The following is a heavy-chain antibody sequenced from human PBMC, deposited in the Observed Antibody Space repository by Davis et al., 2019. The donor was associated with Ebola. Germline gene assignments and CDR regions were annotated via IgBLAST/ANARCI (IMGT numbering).Heavy chain of an antibody. V-gene: IGHV1-3*01. Sequence: ASVKVSCKASGYTFTSYAMHWVRQAPGQRLEWMGWINAGNGNTKYSQKFQGRVTITRDTSASTAYMELSSLRSEDTAVYYCARGGGYCSGGSFYSGGIIGYWGQGTLVTVSS. CDR2: INAGNGNT. CDR1: GYTFTSYA. D-gene: IGHD2-15*01. CDR3: ARGGGYCSGGSFYSGGIIGY. J-gene: IGHJ4*02.